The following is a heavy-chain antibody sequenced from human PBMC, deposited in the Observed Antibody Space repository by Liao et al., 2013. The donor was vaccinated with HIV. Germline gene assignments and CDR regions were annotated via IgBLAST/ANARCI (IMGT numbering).Heavy chain of an antibody. V-gene: IGHV4-61*02. Sequence: QVQLQESGPGLVKPSETLSLTCTVSGGSISSGSYYWSWIRQPAGKGLEWIGRIYTSGSTNYNPSLKSRVTISVDTSKNQFSLKLSSVTAADTAVYYCARGPFGVVTRTFDYWGQGTLVTVSS. CDR1: GGSISSGSYY. D-gene: IGHD3-3*01. J-gene: IGHJ4*02. CDR2: IYTSGST. CDR3: ARGPFGVVTRTFDY.